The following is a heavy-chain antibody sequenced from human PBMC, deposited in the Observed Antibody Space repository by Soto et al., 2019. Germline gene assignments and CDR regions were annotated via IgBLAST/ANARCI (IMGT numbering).Heavy chain of an antibody. Sequence: GGSLRLSCAASGFTFSSYAMSWVRQAPGKGLEWVSAISGSGGSTYYADSVKGRFTISRDNSKKTLYLQMNSLRAEDTAVYYCAKDRRSAGGSSFKAYYYYYMDVWGKGTTVTVSS. CDR1: GFTFSSYA. V-gene: IGHV3-23*01. CDR2: ISGSGGST. D-gene: IGHD2-15*01. CDR3: AKDRRSAGGSSFKAYYYYYMDV. J-gene: IGHJ6*03.